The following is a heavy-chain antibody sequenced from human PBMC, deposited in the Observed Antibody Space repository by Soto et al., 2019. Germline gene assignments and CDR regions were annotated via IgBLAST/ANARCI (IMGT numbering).Heavy chain of an antibody. CDR2: ISAYNGNT. CDR3: ARDRGCSNTSCYRYYYYYGMDV. V-gene: IGHV1-18*04. J-gene: IGHJ6*02. D-gene: IGHD2-2*01. CDR1: GYTFTSYG. Sequence: ASVKVSCKASGYTFTSYGISWVRQAPGQGLEWMGWISAYNGNTNYAQKLQGRVTMTTDTSTSTAYMELRSLRSDDTAVYYCARDRGCSNTSCYRYYYYYGMDVWGQGTTVTVSS.